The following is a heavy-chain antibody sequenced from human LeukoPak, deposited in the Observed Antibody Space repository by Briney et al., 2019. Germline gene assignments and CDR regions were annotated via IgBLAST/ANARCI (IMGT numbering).Heavy chain of an antibody. D-gene: IGHD4-17*01. V-gene: IGHV3-30*01. J-gene: IGHJ4*02. CDR3: ARNPYYGDYV. CDR2: ISYDGNNK. Sequence: GRPLRLSCAASGFTFSSYTMHWARQAPGTGLEWVAVISYDGNNKYYADSVKGRFTISRDNSKNTLYLQMNSLRGEDTAVYDCARNPYYGDYVWGQGTRVTVSS. CDR1: GFTFSSYT.